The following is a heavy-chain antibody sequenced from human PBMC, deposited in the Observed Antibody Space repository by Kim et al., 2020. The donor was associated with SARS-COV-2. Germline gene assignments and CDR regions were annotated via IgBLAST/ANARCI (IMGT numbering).Heavy chain of an antibody. CDR3: ARGGYYDSSGYPPDY. Sequence: ASVKVSCKASGYTFTGYYMHWVRQAPGQGLEWMGWINPNSGATNYAQNFQGCVTMTRDMSITTAYMELNRLRSDDTAVYYCARGGYYDSSGYPPDYWGQG. J-gene: IGHJ4*02. CDR1: GYTFTGYY. V-gene: IGHV1-2*04. D-gene: IGHD3-22*01. CDR2: INPNSGAT.